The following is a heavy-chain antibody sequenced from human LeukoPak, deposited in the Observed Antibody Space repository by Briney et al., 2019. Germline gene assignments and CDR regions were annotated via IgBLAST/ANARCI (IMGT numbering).Heavy chain of an antibody. J-gene: IGHJ4*02. CDR3: ARDSGFSGTQRGEY. D-gene: IGHD3/OR15-3a*01. V-gene: IGHV3-30*04. Sequence: GRSLRLSCAASGFTFSSYAMHWVRQAPGKGLEWVAVISYDGSNKYYADSVKGRFTISRDNSKNTLYLQMNSLRVEDTAVHYCARDSGFSGTQRGEYWGQGTLVTVSS. CDR1: GFTFSSYA. CDR2: ISYDGSNK.